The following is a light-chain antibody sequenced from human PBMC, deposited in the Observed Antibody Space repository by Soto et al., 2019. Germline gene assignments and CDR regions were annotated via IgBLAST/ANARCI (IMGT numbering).Light chain of an antibody. Sequence: TALTQSPGTLSSSPGERATLSCRASQSVSSSYLAWYQQKPGQAPRLLIYGASSRATGIPDRFSGSASGTDFTLTISSLEPEDFAIYYCQLRTNWPSLTFGGGTKVDIK. CDR3: QLRTNWPSLT. CDR1: QSVSSSY. J-gene: IGKJ4*02. CDR2: GAS. V-gene: IGKV3D-20*02.